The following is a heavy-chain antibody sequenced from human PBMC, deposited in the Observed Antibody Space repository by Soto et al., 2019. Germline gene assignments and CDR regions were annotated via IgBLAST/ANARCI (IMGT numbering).Heavy chain of an antibody. CDR3: AKDRLPTSGQRFYFDS. J-gene: IGHJ4*02. D-gene: IGHD2-15*01. Sequence: DVNLLQSGGGSAQPGGSLRLSCATSGFAFSTYAMTWVRQVPGRGLAWVSTILPDETGFYTVSVKGRFTISRDNFRGSLYLQMNDLWVEDAAIYFCAKDRLPTSGQRFYFDSWGQGSLVTVSS. CDR2: ILPDETG. CDR1: GFAFSTYA. V-gene: IGHV3-23*01.